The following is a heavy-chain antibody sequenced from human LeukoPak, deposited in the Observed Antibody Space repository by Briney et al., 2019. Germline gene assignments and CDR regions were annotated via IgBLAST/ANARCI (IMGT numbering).Heavy chain of an antibody. CDR3: TTAQFFNSSGSLAY. CDR1: GFTFSNAW. D-gene: IGHD3-22*01. J-gene: IGHJ4*02. Sequence: GGSLRLSCAASGFTFSNAWMSWVRQAPGKGLEWVGRIKSKTDGGTTDYAAPVKGRFTISRDDSENTLYLQMNSLKTEDTAVYYRTTAQFFNSSGSLAYWGQGTLVTVSS. V-gene: IGHV3-15*01. CDR2: IKSKTDGGTT.